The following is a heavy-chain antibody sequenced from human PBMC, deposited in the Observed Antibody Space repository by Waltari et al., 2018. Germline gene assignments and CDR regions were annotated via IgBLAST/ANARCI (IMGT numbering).Heavy chain of an antibody. J-gene: IGHJ5*02. V-gene: IGHV4-59*01. CDR2: IYYTWST. CDR1: GGSISGFY. Sequence: QVQLQESGPSLLKPSETLSLICPVSGGSISGFYWSWVRQPPGKGLDWIGYIYYTWSTNFNPSLKSRVTMSVYTSKNQFSLKLSSVTAADTAFYYCARGGGGDWEWFDPWGQGTLVTVSS. D-gene: IGHD2-21*02. CDR3: ARGGGGDWEWFDP.